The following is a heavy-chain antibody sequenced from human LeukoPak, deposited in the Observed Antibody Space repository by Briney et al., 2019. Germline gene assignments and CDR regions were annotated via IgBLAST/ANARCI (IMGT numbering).Heavy chain of an antibody. D-gene: IGHD3-10*01. Sequence: SETLSLTCSVSGDSVSNSDYYWGWIRQPPGKGLEFIGSIYYSGSTYYNPSLESRVTIAMDMSRNQVSLRLSSVTAADTAVYYCARDHWPYGSGSYTEWGQGILVTVSS. CDR3: ARDHWPYGSGSYTE. V-gene: IGHV4-39*07. CDR2: IYYSGST. J-gene: IGHJ4*02. CDR1: GDSVSNSDYY.